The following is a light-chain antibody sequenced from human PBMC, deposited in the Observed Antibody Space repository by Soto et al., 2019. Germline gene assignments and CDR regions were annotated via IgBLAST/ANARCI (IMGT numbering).Light chain of an antibody. V-gene: IGLV2-14*01. CDR1: SSDVGGYKY. Sequence: QSALTQPASVSGSPGQSITISCTGTSSDVGGYKYVSWYQQHPGKAPKIMIYEVSNRPSGVSNRFSGSKSGNTASLTISGLQAEDEADYYCSSYASSTTLVFGGGTQLTVL. CDR2: EVS. J-gene: IGLJ2*01. CDR3: SSYASSTTLV.